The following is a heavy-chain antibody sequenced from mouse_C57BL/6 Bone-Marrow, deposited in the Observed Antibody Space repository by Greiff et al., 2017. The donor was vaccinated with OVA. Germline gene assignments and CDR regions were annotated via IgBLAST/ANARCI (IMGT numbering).Heavy chain of an antibody. D-gene: IGHD1-1*01. V-gene: IGHV1-69*01. CDR3: ARKGHYYGSSYRGYWYFDV. J-gene: IGHJ1*03. CDR1: GYTFTSYW. CDR2: IDPSDSYT. Sequence: QVQLQQPGAELVMPGASVKLSCKASGYTFTSYWMHWVKQRPGQGLEWIGEIDPSDSYTNYNQKFKGKSTLTVDKSSSTDYMQLSSLTSEDSAVYYCARKGHYYGSSYRGYWYFDVWGTGTTVTVSS.